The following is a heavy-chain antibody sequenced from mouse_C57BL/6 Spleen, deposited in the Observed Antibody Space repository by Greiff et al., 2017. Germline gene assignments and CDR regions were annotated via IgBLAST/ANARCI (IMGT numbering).Heavy chain of an antibody. CDR3: AKSLLYYGSKDWYFDV. CDR2: IDPSDSYT. V-gene: IGHV1-50*01. Sequence: QVQLQQPGAELVKPGASVKLSCKASVYTFTSYWMQWVKQRPGQGLEWIGEIDPSDSYTNYNQKFKGKATLTVDTSSSTAYMQLSSLTSEDSAVYYCAKSLLYYGSKDWYFDVWGTGTTVTVSS. D-gene: IGHD1-1*01. J-gene: IGHJ1*03. CDR1: VYTFTSYW.